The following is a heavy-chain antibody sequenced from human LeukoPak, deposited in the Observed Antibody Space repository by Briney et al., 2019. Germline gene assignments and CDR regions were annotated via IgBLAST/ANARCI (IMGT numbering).Heavy chain of an antibody. V-gene: IGHV3-30*04. J-gene: IGHJ4*02. CDR2: ISYDGSNK. D-gene: IGHD5-18*01. CDR3: ASGDPDINSHVGY. CDR1: GFRFSSYA. Sequence: PGRSLRLSCAASGFRFSSYAVHWVRQAPGKGLEWVAVISYDGSNKYYADSLKGRFTISRDNSKSTLYLQMNSLRAEDTAVYYCASGDPDINSHVGYWGQGTLVTVPS.